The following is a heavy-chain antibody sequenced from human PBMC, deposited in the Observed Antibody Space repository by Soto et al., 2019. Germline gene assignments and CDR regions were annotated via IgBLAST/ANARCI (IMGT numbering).Heavy chain of an antibody. D-gene: IGHD3-10*01. V-gene: IGHV3-7*03. J-gene: IGHJ6*02. CDR1: GFRISNYF. Sequence: EVQLVESGGGLVQPGGSLRLSCVGSGFRISNYFMSWVRQAPGKGLEWVANMKEDGSEKYYVESVKGRFTISRDNAKNSLYLQVNSLRDEDTAVYYCARPRFRGMDVWGQGTTVTVSS. CDR3: ARPRFRGMDV. CDR2: MKEDGSEK.